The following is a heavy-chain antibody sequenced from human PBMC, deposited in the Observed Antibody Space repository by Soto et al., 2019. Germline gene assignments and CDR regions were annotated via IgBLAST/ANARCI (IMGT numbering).Heavy chain of an antibody. CDR2: IYYSGST. Sequence: QLQLQESGPGLVKPSETLSLTCTVSGGSISSSSYYWGWIRQPPGKGLEWIGSIYYSGSTYYNPSLKSRVTISVDTSKNQFSLKLSSVTAADTAVYCCARRSIAARRWYFDYWGQGTLVTVSS. CDR1: GGSISSSSYY. J-gene: IGHJ4*02. D-gene: IGHD6-6*01. V-gene: IGHV4-39*01. CDR3: ARRSIAARRWYFDY.